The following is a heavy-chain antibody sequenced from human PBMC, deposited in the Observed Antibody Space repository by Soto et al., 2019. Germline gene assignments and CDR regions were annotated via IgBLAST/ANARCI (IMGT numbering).Heavy chain of an antibody. D-gene: IGHD1-7*01. V-gene: IGHV1-69*13. CDR2: IIPIFGTA. Sequence: SVKVSCKASGGTFSSYAISWVRQAPGQGLEWMGGIIPIFGTANYAQKFQGRVTITADESTSTAYMELSSLRSEDTAVYYCERVSTELNYYYYGMDVCGQGTTVTVSS. CDR1: GGTFSSYA. J-gene: IGHJ6*02. CDR3: ERVSTELNYYYYGMDV.